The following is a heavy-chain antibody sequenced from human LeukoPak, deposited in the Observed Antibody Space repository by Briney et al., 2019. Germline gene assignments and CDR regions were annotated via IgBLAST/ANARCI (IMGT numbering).Heavy chain of an antibody. CDR1: GFTFSSYA. D-gene: IGHD1-7*01. CDR2: ISGSGGST. V-gene: IGHV3-23*01. CDR3: AKDREGTIADYFDY. Sequence: HSGGSLRLSCAASGFTFSSYAMSWVRQAPGKGMVWVSAISGSGGSTYYADSVKGRFTISRDNSKNTLYLQMNSLRGEDTAVYYCAKDREGTIADYFDYWGQGTLVTVSS. J-gene: IGHJ4*02.